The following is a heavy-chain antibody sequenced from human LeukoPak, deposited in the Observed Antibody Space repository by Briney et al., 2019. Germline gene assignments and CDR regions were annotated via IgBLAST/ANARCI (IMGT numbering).Heavy chain of an antibody. J-gene: IGHJ4*02. CDR2: IFYSGST. Sequence: SETLSLTCTVSGGSISSSSYYWGWIRQPPGKGLEWIGSIFYSGSTYYNPSLKSRVTISVDASKNQFSLTLSSVTASHTASYFCGRTRNYYDFWSCYYFNNHFDYWGQGTLVTGSS. CDR3: GRTRNYYDFWSCYYFNNHFDY. CDR1: GGSISSSSYY. V-gene: IGHV4-39*07. D-gene: IGHD3-3*01.